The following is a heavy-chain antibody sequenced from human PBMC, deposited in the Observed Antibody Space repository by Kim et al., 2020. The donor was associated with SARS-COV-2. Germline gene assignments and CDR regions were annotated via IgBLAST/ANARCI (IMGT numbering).Heavy chain of an antibody. Sequence: SETLSLICTVSGGSISSYYWSWIRQPPGKGLEWIGYIYYSGSTNYNPSLKSRVTISVDTSKNQFSLKLSSVTAADTAVYYCAGLLDYWGQGTLVTVSS. V-gene: IGHV4-59*08. CDR3: AGLLDY. J-gene: IGHJ4*02. CDR2: IYYSGST. CDR1: GGSISSYY.